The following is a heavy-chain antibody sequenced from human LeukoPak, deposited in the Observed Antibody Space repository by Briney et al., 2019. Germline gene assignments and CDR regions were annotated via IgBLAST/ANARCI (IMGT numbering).Heavy chain of an antibody. J-gene: IGHJ5*02. D-gene: IGHD3-22*01. Sequence: PAGGSLRLSCAASGFTFSSYAMSWVRQAPGKGLEWVSAISGGGGSTYYADSVKGRFTISRDNSKNTLYLQMNSLRAEDTAVYYCAKPMSPVYYDSSGYPSPFDPWGQGTLVTVSS. V-gene: IGHV3-23*01. CDR2: ISGGGGST. CDR3: AKPMSPVYYDSSGYPSPFDP. CDR1: GFTFSSYA.